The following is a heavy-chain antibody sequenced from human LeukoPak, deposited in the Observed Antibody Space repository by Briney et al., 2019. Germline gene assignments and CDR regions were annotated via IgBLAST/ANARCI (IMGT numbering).Heavy chain of an antibody. CDR1: GFTFSSYG. CDR2: ISWNSGSI. V-gene: IGHV3-9*01. J-gene: IGHJ3*02. Sequence: GGSLRLSCAASGFTFSSYGMHWVRQAPGKGLEWVSGISWNSGSIGYADSVKGRFTISRDNAKNSLYLQMNSLRAEDTALYYCAKDNDSSGYPPGAFDIWGQGTMVTVSS. CDR3: AKDNDSSGYPPGAFDI. D-gene: IGHD3-22*01.